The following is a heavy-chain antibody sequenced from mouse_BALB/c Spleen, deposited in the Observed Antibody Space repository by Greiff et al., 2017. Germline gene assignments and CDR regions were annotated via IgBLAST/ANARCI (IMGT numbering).Heavy chain of an antibody. D-gene: IGHD2-10*01. V-gene: IGHV5-9-4*01. CDR1: GFTFSSYA. Sequence: EVMLVESGGGLVKPGGSLKLSCAASGFTFSSYAMSWVRQSPEKRLEWVAEISSGGSYTYYPDTVTGRFTISRDNAKNTLYLEMSSLRSEDTAMYYCASAYYGNPWGQGTLVTVSA. CDR2: ISSGGSYT. J-gene: IGHJ3*01. CDR3: ASAYYGNP.